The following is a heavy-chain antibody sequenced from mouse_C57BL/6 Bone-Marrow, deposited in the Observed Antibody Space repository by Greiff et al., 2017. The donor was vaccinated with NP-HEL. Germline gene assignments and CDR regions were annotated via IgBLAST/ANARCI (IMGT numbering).Heavy chain of an antibody. CDR2: ISNLAYSI. J-gene: IGHJ1*03. Sequence: DVKLVESGGGLVQPGGSLKLSCAASGFTFSDYGMAWVRQAPRKGPEWVAFISNLAYSIYYADTVTGRFTISRENAKNTLYLEMSSLRSEDTAMYYCARHSNWDVWYFDVWGTGTTVTVSS. D-gene: IGHD4-1*02. V-gene: IGHV5-15*01. CDR3: ARHSNWDVWYFDV. CDR1: GFTFSDYG.